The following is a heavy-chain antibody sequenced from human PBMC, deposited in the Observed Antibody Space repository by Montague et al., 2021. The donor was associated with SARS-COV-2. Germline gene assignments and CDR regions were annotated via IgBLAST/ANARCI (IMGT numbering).Heavy chain of an antibody. CDR1: GGSISGYY. Sequence: SETLSLTYTVSGGSISGYYWSWFRQSAGKGLEWIGRSYNSGSTSYNPSLKSRVTMSVDTSKNQFSLKLSSVTAADTAVYYCVRDQGRSNWNYPDYWGQGTLVTVSS. J-gene: IGHJ4*02. CDR3: VRDQGRSNWNYPDY. V-gene: IGHV4-4*07. D-gene: IGHD1-20*01. CDR2: SYNSGST.